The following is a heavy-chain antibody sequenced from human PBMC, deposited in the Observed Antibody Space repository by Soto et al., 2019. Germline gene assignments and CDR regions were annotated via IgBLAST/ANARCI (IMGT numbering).Heavy chain of an antibody. V-gene: IGHV4-61*01. CDR2: IYYSGTT. CDR3: ARDLGGPNDY. Sequence: PSETLSLTCTVSGASVSSATHYWNWIRQPPGKPLEWIGYIYYSGTTNYNPSLRSRVTISLDRSNDQFSLKLSSVTAADTAMYYCARDLGGPNDYWGQGTLVTVSS. J-gene: IGHJ4*02. CDR1: GASVSSATHY. D-gene: IGHD3-16*01.